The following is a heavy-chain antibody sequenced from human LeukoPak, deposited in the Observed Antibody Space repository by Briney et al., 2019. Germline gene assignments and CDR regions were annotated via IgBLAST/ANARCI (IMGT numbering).Heavy chain of an antibody. CDR2: IYPGDSDT. CDR3: ARQTYDSSGFYYYYYMDV. D-gene: IGHD3-22*01. CDR1: GYSFTSYW. J-gene: IGHJ6*03. Sequence: GESLKISCKGSGYSFTSYWIGWVRQMPGKGLEWMGIIYPGDSDTRYSPSFQGQVTISADKSISTAYLQWSSLKASDTAMYYCARQTYDSSGFYYYYYMDVWGKGTTVTVSS. V-gene: IGHV5-51*01.